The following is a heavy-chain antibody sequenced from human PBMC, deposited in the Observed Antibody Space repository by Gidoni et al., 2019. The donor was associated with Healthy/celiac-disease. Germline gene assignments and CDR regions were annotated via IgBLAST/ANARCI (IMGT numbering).Heavy chain of an antibody. Sequence: QVQLQESGPGLVKPSETLSLTCAVSGYSISSGYYWGWIRQPPGKGLEWIGSIYHSGSTYYNPSLKRRVTISVDTSKNQFSLKLSSVTAADTAVYYCARGHTAMARIYFDYWGQGTLVTVSS. CDR2: IYHSGST. D-gene: IGHD5-18*01. V-gene: IGHV4-38-2*01. J-gene: IGHJ4*02. CDR3: ARGHTAMARIYFDY. CDR1: GYSISSGYY.